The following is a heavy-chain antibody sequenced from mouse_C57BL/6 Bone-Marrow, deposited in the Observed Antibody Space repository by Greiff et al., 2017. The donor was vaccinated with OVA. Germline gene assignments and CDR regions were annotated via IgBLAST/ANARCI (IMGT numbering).Heavy chain of an antibody. V-gene: IGHV14-4*01. J-gene: IGHJ1*03. Sequence: EVKLVVSGAELVRPGASVKLSCTASGFNIKDDYMHWVKQRPEQGLEWIGWIDPENGDTEYASKFQGKATITADTSSNTAYLQLSSLTSEDTAVYYCTTSDYYGSSYWYFDVWGTGTTVTVSS. CDR3: TTSDYYGSSYWYFDV. CDR2: IDPENGDT. CDR1: GFNIKDDY. D-gene: IGHD1-1*01.